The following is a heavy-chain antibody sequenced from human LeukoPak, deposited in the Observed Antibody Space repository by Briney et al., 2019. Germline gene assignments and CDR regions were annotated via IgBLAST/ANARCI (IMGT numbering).Heavy chain of an antibody. Sequence: SVRVSFTASVGTFTTYAISWVRQAPGQGLEWMGRIIPIIGMANYAQKSQGRVTITADKSTSTAYMELSSLRSEDTDEYYCARVGRMYFDYWGQGTLVTVSS. CDR3: ARVGRMYFDY. D-gene: IGHD3-16*01. V-gene: IGHV1-69*04. J-gene: IGHJ4*02. CDR2: IIPIIGMA. CDR1: VGTFTTYA.